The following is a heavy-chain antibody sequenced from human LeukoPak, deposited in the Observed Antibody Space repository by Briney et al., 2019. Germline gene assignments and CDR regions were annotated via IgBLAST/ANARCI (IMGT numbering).Heavy chain of an antibody. CDR1: GGSISTYY. Sequence: SETLSLTCTVSGGSISTYYWSWIRQPPGEGLEWIGYISYSGSTNYNPSLKSRVTISVDTSKNHVSLKLSSVTASDTAGYYCARDSSALNWFDPWGQGTLVTVSS. V-gene: IGHV4-59*01. CDR3: ARDSSALNWFDP. D-gene: IGHD6-19*01. CDR2: ISYSGST. J-gene: IGHJ5*02.